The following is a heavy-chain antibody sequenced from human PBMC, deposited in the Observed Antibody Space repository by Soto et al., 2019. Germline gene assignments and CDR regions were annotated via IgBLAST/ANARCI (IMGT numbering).Heavy chain of an antibody. Sequence: VQLMQSGAEVKQPGSSVKVSCKASGGTFSSHSINWVRQAPGQGLEWMGGIITLFGTANYAQNFQGRVTITADQSTSTAYMELNSLRSDDTAVYYCVREVGYGYFSAALLDWGQGTLVTVSS. J-gene: IGHJ4*02. CDR3: VREVGYGYFSAALLD. D-gene: IGHD5-12*01. CDR1: GGTFSSHS. V-gene: IGHV1-69*01. CDR2: IITLFGTA.